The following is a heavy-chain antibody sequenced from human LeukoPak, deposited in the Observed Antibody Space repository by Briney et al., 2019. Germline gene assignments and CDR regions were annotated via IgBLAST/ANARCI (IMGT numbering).Heavy chain of an antibody. D-gene: IGHD3-9*01. CDR2: ISYDGSNK. Sequence: GRSLRLSCTASGFTFSSYGMHWVRQAPGKGLEWVAVISYDGSNKYYADSVKGRFTISRDNSKNTLYLQMNSLRAEDTAVYYCANTYPRYDILTGYLDYWGQGTLVTVSS. CDR3: ANTYPRYDILTGYLDY. CDR1: GFTFSSYG. J-gene: IGHJ4*02. V-gene: IGHV3-30*18.